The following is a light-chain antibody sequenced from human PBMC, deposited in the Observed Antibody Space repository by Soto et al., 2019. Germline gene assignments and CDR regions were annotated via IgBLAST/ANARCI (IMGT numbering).Light chain of an antibody. V-gene: IGLV2-14*01. CDR3: SSYTSSSTLV. CDR1: GSDVGGYNY. J-gene: IGLJ3*02. Sequence: QSVLTQPASVSGSPGQSITISCTGTGSDVGGYNYVSWYQQHPGKAPKLMIYEVSNRPSGVSNRFSGSKSGNTASLTISGLQPEDEADYYCSSYTSSSTLVFGGGTKLTVL. CDR2: EVS.